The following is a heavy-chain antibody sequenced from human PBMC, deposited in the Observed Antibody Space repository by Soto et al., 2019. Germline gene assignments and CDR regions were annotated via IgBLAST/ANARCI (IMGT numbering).Heavy chain of an antibody. CDR2: IWYDGSNK. V-gene: IGHV3-33*01. J-gene: IGHJ3*02. Sequence: GGSLRLSCAASGFTFSSYGMHWVRQAPGKGLEWVAVIWYDGSNKYYADSVKGRFTISRDNSKNTLYLQMNSLRAEDTAVYYCARDGAPAPGIAVSGGQDAFDIWGQGTMVTVSS. CDR3: ARDGAPAPGIAVSGGQDAFDI. D-gene: IGHD6-19*01. CDR1: GFTFSSYG.